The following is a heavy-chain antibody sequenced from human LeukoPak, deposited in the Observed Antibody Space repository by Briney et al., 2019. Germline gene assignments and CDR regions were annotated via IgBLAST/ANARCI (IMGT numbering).Heavy chain of an antibody. CDR3: ARDYRYLDSSGYYSFDY. CDR2: IKPDGSAE. CDR1: GFTFSSNW. J-gene: IGHJ4*02. D-gene: IGHD3-22*01. Sequence: GGSLRLSCATSGFTFSSNWMSWVRHVPGRGLDWVANIKPDGSAEYYAASVKGRFTVSRDNAKNSLYLQMNSLRDEDTAVYYCARDYRYLDSSGYYSFDYWGQGTLVTVSS. V-gene: IGHV3-7*01.